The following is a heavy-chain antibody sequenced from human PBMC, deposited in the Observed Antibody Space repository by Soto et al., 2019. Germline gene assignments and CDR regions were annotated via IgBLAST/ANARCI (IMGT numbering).Heavy chain of an antibody. Sequence: GGSLRLSCSTSGFTFGDYGMTWFRQAPGKGLEWVGLIRSKSYGKTTEYAASATDRFTISRDDSKRIAYLQMNSLKADDTAVYYCTRVRWDYGDPKWYFELWGRGSLVTVSS. V-gene: IGHV3-49*03. D-gene: IGHD4-17*01. J-gene: IGHJ2*01. CDR1: GFTFGDYG. CDR3: TRVRWDYGDPKWYFEL. CDR2: IRSKSYGKTT.